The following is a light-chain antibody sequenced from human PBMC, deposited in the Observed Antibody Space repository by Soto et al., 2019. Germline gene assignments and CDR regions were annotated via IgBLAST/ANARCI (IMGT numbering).Light chain of an antibody. Sequence: EIVLTQSPGTLSLSPGERATLSCRASQSVTSTYFAWYQQKPGQALRLLIYGATSRATGIPDRFSGSGSGTDFTLTISRLEPEDFAVYDCQQYGSTPPTFGQGTKLEIK. V-gene: IGKV3-20*01. J-gene: IGKJ2*01. CDR1: QSVTSTY. CDR2: GAT. CDR3: QQYGSTPPT.